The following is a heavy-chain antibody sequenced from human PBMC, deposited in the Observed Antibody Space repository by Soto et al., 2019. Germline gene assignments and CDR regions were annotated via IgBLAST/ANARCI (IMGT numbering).Heavy chain of an antibody. Sequence: EVQLIESGGGRVQPGKSLRLSCSVAGFTFDDYAMHWVRQVPGRGLEWVSGITWNSGRFAYAHSVQGRFTISRDNAKNSLYLQMNNLRLEDTALYYCVTDRGQSAVLRAYDFWGPGTLVTVSS. CDR2: ITWNSGRF. CDR1: GFTFDDYA. J-gene: IGHJ4*02. D-gene: IGHD3-3*01. V-gene: IGHV3-9*01. CDR3: VTDRGQSAVLRAYDF.